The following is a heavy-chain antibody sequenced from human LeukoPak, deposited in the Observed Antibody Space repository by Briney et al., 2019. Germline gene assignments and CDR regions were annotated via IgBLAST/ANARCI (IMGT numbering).Heavy chain of an antibody. CDR2: ISWNSGSI. CDR3: AKDITASPVGATFGV. J-gene: IGHJ4*02. CDR1: GFTFDDYA. V-gene: IGHV3-9*01. D-gene: IGHD1-26*01. Sequence: PGGSLRLSCAASGFTFDDYAMHWVRQAPGKGLGWVSGISWNSGSIGYADSVKGRFTISRDNAKNSLYLQMNSLRAEDTALYYCAKDITASPVGATFGVWGQGTLVTVSS.